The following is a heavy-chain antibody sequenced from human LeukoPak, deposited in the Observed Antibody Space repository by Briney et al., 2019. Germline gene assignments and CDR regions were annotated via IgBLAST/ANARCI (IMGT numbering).Heavy chain of an antibody. Sequence: PSETLSLTCAVYGGSFSGYYWSWIRQPPGKGLEWIGYIYYSGSTNYNPSLKSRVTISVDTSKNQFSLKLSSVTAADTAVYYCARFGYYDFWSGYFTIWGQGTLVTVSS. V-gene: IGHV4-59*01. CDR3: ARFGYYDFWSGYFTI. J-gene: IGHJ4*02. CDR2: IYYSGST. CDR1: GGSFSGYY. D-gene: IGHD3-3*01.